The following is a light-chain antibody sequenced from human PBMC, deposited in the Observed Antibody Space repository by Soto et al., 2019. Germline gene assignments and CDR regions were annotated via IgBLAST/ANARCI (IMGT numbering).Light chain of an antibody. V-gene: IGKV3-15*01. Sequence: IGMTQSPATLSVSAGEGATLSCRASQTIYSNVAWYQQRPGQPPRLLIYRASSRATGIPARFSGSGSGTEFTLTISSLQSEDFAVYYCQQFQTWPRTFGQGTKVDIK. CDR1: QTIYSN. CDR3: QQFQTWPRT. J-gene: IGKJ1*01. CDR2: RAS.